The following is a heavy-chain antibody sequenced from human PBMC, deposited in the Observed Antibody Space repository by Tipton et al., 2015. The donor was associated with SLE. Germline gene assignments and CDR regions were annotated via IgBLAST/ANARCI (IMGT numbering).Heavy chain of an antibody. CDR1: GGSFSGYY. CDR3: ARGWGNGLHIDI. J-gene: IGHJ3*02. Sequence: TLSLTCAVYGGSFSGYYWSWIRQPRGKGLEWVGEINHSGSTNYNPSLTSRVTITVDTSKNQFSLKLSSVTAADPAVYYCARGWGNGLHIDIWGQETMVTVSS. V-gene: IGHV4-34*01. CDR2: INHSGST. D-gene: IGHD7-27*01.